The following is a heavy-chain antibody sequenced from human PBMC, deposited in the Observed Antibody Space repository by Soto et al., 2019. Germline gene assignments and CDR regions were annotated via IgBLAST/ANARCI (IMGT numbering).Heavy chain of an antibody. Sequence: GSLRLSCAASGFTFSSYAMHWVRQAPGKGLEWVAVISYDGSNKYYADSVKGRFTISRDNSKNTLYLQMNSLRAEDTAVYYCARGLRRQLELTGYWGQGTLVTVSS. CDR2: ISYDGSNK. CDR3: ARGLRRQLELTGY. CDR1: GFTFSSYA. V-gene: IGHV3-30-3*01. J-gene: IGHJ4*02. D-gene: IGHD1-7*01.